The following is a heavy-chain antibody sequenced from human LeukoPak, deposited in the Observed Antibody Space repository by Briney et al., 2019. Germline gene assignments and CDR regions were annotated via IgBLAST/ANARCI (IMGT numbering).Heavy chain of an antibody. V-gene: IGHV4-59*01. J-gene: IGHJ3*02. CDR1: GGSITSYY. D-gene: IGHD3-22*01. CDR3: ARSDDSSGHYPNDAFDI. Sequence: SETLSLTCTVSGGSITSYYWSWIRQPPGKGLVWIGYIYYSGSTNYNPSLKSRVTISVETSKNKFSLKLSSVTSADTAVYCCARSDDSSGHYPNDAFDIWGQGTMVTVSS. CDR2: IYYSGST.